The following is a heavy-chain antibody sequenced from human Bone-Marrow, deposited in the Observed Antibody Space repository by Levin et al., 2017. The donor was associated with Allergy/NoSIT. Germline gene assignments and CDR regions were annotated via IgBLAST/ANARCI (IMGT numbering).Heavy chain of an antibody. CDR3: ARGPHRAASGAM. CDR1: GFTFSVYW. J-gene: IGHJ4*02. Sequence: PGGSLRLSCAASGFTFSVYWMSWVRQAPGRGLEWVANINEDGSEGHHVDSVKGRFTISRDNAKNSLFLQMNSLRAEDTAVYYCARGPHRAASGAMWGQGTLVTVSS. D-gene: IGHD2-15*01. V-gene: IGHV3-7*01. CDR2: INEDGSEG.